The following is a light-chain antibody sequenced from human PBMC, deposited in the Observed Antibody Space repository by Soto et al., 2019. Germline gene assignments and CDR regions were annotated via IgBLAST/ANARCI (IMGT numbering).Light chain of an antibody. V-gene: IGKV2-28*01. Sequence: DIVMTQSLLSLCVSPGESASISCRSSQSLLHSDGYHYLDWYVQKPGRSPQLVISLASNRASGVPDRFSGSGSGTVFTLKISRVEAEDVGIYYCMQPLQLPQTFGPGTKVDIK. CDR1: QSLLHSDGYHY. CDR2: LAS. J-gene: IGKJ3*01. CDR3: MQPLQLPQT.